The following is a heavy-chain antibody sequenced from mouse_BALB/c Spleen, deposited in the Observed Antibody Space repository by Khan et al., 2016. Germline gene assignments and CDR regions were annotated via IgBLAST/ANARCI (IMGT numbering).Heavy chain of an antibody. D-gene: IGHD2-4*01. CDR2: IYPGDGDT. CDR3: ASGNSYYDYDY. J-gene: IGHJ2*01. V-gene: IGHV1-87*01. Sequence: RLQQSGAELARPGASVKLSCKASGYTFTYYWMQWIKQRPGQGLEWIGAIYPGDGDTRYTQNFKGKATLTADKSSSTAYMQLNSLASEDSAVYYCASGNSYYDYDYWGQGTTLPVSS. CDR1: GYTFTYYW.